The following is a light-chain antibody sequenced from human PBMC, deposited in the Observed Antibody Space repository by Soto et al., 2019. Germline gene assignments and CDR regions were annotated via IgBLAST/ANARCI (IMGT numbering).Light chain of an antibody. CDR2: GVT. Sequence: QSALTQPASVSGSPGQSVTISCTGTSSDVGGYNYVSWYQQLPGEAPRLILYGVTNRPLGVSNRFSGSKSGNTASLTVSGLQAEDEADYFCSSYTNTRTYVFGTGTKVTVL. CDR1: SSDVGGYNY. V-gene: IGLV2-14*01. CDR3: SSYTNTRTYV. J-gene: IGLJ1*01.